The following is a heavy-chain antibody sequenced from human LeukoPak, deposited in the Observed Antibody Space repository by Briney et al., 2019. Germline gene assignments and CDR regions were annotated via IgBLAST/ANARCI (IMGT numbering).Heavy chain of an antibody. CDR3: AREGVAGSGLDY. J-gene: IGHJ4*02. D-gene: IGHD6-13*01. CDR2: INPSGGT. Sequence: ASVKVCCKASGYTFSIYNMHWVRQAPGQGLEWMGIINPSGGTSYAQKLQGRIIMTRDTSTVYMELSSLRSEDTAVYYCAREGVAGSGLDYWGQGTLVTVSS. CDR1: GYTFSIYN. V-gene: IGHV1-46*01.